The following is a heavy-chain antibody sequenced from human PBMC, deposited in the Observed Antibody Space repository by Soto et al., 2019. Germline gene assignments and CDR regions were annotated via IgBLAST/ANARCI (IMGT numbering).Heavy chain of an antibody. Sequence: EVQLLESGGGLVQPGGSLRLSCAASGCTFSSYAMIWVSQAPGEGLEWVSAISGSCGSTFYADSVMGRFTISRDTPKNALYVQMHSLRAEDTAVYYCAKGGSRSYDVDYWGQGPLVTVSS. V-gene: IGHV3-23*01. CDR2: ISGSCGST. CDR3: AKGGSRSYDVDY. J-gene: IGHJ4*02. D-gene: IGHD6-6*01. CDR1: GCTFSSYA.